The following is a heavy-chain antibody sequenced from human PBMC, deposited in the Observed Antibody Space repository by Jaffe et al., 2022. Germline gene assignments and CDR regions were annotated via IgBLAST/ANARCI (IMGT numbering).Heavy chain of an antibody. V-gene: IGHV3-30*18. CDR2: ISYDGSNK. Sequence: QVQLVESGGGVVQPGRSLRLSCAASGFTFSSYGMHWVRQAPGKGLEWVAVISYDGSNKYYADSVKGRFTISRDNSKNTLYLQMNSLRAEDTAVYYCAKDGHGSYNWNDEGAPGLEYYFDYWGQGTLVTVSS. J-gene: IGHJ4*02. CDR1: GFTFSSYG. CDR3: AKDGHGSYNWNDEGAPGLEYYFDY. D-gene: IGHD1-20*01.